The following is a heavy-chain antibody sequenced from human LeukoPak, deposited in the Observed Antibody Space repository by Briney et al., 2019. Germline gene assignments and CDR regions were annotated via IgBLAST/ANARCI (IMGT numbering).Heavy chain of an antibody. CDR1: GYTFTTYY. CDR3: ATQRGSYLWGTDFDY. CDR2: INPNSGDT. V-gene: IGHV1-2*02. J-gene: IGHJ4*02. Sequence: ASVKVSCKASGYTFTTYYMHWVRQAPGQGLEWIGWINPNSGDTKYSQKFQGRVTMTRDTSISTAYMELSRLRSDDTAVYYCATQRGSYLWGTDFDYWGQGTLVTVSS. D-gene: IGHD3-16*01.